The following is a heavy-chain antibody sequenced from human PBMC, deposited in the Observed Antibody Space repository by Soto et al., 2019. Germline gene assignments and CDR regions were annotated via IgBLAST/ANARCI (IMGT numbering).Heavy chain of an antibody. J-gene: IGHJ4*02. CDR2: ISAYNGNT. CDR3: ARPQNDILTDSYTNYFDS. CDR1: GYTFTNYG. V-gene: IGHV1-18*01. D-gene: IGHD3-9*01. Sequence: QVQLVQSGAEVKKPGASVKVSCKASGYTFTNYGLTWVRQAPGQGPEWVGWISAYNGNTHYAQKLQGRVAMTTDTSMSTAYMELRSLSSDDTAVYYCARPQNDILTDSYTNYFDSWGQGTPVTVSS.